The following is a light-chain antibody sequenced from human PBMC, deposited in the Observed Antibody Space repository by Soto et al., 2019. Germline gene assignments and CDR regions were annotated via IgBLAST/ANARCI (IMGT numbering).Light chain of an antibody. CDR3: KQRSNWLT. V-gene: IGKV3-11*01. Sequence: EIVLTQSPATLSLSPGERATLSCRASQSVSSYLAWYQQKPGQAPRLLIYDASNRATGIPARFSGSGSGTDFTLTISSLEAEDFAVYYCKQRSNWLTFGGGTKVDIK. CDR2: DAS. CDR1: QSVSSY. J-gene: IGKJ4*01.